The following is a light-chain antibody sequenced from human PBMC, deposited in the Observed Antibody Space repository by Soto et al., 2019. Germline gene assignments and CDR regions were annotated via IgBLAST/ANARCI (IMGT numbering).Light chain of an antibody. Sequence: DIQMTQSPSSLSASVGCRFTITCRASQGIRNDLGWYQQKPGKAPKRLIYATSSLQSGVPSRFSGSGSGTDFTLTISSLQPEDFATYYCQHYNSYSEAFGQGTKGDIK. CDR1: QGIRND. CDR3: QHYNSYSEA. V-gene: IGKV1-17*01. J-gene: IGKJ1*01. CDR2: ATS.